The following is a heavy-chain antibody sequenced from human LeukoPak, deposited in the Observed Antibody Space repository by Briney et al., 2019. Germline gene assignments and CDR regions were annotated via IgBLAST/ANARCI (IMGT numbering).Heavy chain of an antibody. CDR3: ARGSEYYYDSSGYPPFDY. CDR1: GGSISSYY. Sequence: PSETLSLTCTVSGGSISSYYWSWIRQPPGKGLEWIGYIYYSGSTNYNPSLKSRVTISVDTSKNQFSLKLSSVTAADTAVYYCARGSEYYYDSSGYPPFDYWGQGTLVTVSS. D-gene: IGHD3-22*01. J-gene: IGHJ4*02. V-gene: IGHV4-59*01. CDR2: IYYSGST.